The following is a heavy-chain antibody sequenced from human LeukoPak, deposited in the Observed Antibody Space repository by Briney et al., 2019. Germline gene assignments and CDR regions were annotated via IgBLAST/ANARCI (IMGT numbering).Heavy chain of an antibody. D-gene: IGHD6-19*01. J-gene: IGHJ4*02. CDR1: GFTFSIYA. V-gene: IGHV3-23*01. CDR3: AKFRADSRGWPFDY. CDR2: IICTSGNT. Sequence: GGSLRLSCAASGFTFSIYAMSWVRQAPGKGLEWVSSIICTSGNTYYADSVKGPFAISRDNSKDPLYLKMTSLSAEDTAIYYCAKFRADSRGWPFDYWGQGTLVTVSS.